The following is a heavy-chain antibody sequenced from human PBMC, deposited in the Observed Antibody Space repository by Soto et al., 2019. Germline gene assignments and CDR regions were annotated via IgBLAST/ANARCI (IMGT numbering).Heavy chain of an antibody. Sequence: QVQLQELGPGLVKPSETLSLTCNVSGGSIRSYYWSWIRQPAGKALEWIGRIYTSGTTNYNPSLKSRATILVDTSKNQFSLKLSSVTAADTAVYYCAREGASGFGMDVWGQGTTVTVSS. D-gene: IGHD1-26*01. CDR3: AREGASGFGMDV. J-gene: IGHJ6*02. CDR1: GGSIRSYY. CDR2: IYTSGTT. V-gene: IGHV4-4*07.